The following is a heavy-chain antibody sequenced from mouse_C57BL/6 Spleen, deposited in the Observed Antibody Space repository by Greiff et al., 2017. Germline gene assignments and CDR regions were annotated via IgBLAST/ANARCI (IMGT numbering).Heavy chain of an antibody. Sequence: EVKLQESGGGLVKPGGSLKLSCAASGFTFSSYAMSWVRQTPEKRLEWVATISDGGSYTYYPDNVKGRFTISRDNAKNNLYLQMSHLKSEDTAMYYCARDRYGSSYDAMDYWGQGTSVTVSS. D-gene: IGHD1-1*01. CDR3: ARDRYGSSYDAMDY. CDR2: ISDGGSYT. V-gene: IGHV5-4*01. J-gene: IGHJ4*01. CDR1: GFTFSSYA.